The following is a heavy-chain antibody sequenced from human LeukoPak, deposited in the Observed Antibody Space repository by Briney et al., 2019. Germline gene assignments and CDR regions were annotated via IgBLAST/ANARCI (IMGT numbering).Heavy chain of an antibody. CDR2: INHSGST. V-gene: IGHV4-34*01. CDR3: ARERSNAFDI. CDR1: GGSFSGYY. D-gene: IGHD5/OR15-5a*01. J-gene: IGHJ3*02. Sequence: SETLSLTCAVYGGSFSGYYWSWIRQPPGKGLEWIGEINHSGSTNYNPSLKSRVTISVDTSKNQFSLKLSSVTAADTAVYYCARERSNAFDIWGQGTMVTVSS.